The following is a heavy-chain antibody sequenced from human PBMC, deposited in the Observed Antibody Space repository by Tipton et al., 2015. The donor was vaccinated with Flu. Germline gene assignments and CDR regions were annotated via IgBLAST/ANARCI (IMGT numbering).Heavy chain of an antibody. J-gene: IGHJ4*02. D-gene: IGHD2-21*01. V-gene: IGHV4-38-2*01. CDR1: GDSISSDYH. Sequence: TLSLTCAVSGDSISSDYHWGWIRQFPGKGLEWIGCIYNSGSPKYNPTLKSRVTISADTSKNQFSLSLSSVTAADTAVYYCASGRRWGSPFDYWGQGTLVTVSS. CDR3: ASGRRWGSPFDY. CDR2: IYNSGSP.